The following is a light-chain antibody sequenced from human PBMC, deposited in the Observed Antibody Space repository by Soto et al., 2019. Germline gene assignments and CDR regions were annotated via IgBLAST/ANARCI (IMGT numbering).Light chain of an antibody. CDR1: QSVSSSY. V-gene: IGKV3-20*01. CDR3: QQYGSSVLT. J-gene: IGKJ4*01. Sequence: EIVLTQSPGTLSLSPGERATLSCRASQSVSSSYLAWYQQKPGQAPRLLIYGASSRATGIPDRFSGSGSGTDFTLTISRLETEDSAVYYCQQYGSSVLTFGGGTKVEIK. CDR2: GAS.